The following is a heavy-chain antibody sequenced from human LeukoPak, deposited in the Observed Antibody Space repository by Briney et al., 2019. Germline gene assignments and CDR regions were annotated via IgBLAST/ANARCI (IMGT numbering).Heavy chain of an antibody. J-gene: IGHJ1*01. CDR2: INSDGSRT. Sequence: GGSLRLSCAASGFTFSTSWMYWVRQAPGKGLVWVSRINSDGSRTTYADSVKGRFTTSRDNAKNTLYLQMNSLRAEDTAVYYCAKESGIRSYGAYFPHWGQGTLVTVSS. V-gene: IGHV3-74*01. D-gene: IGHD4-17*01. CDR3: AKESGIRSYGAYFPH. CDR1: GFTFSTSW.